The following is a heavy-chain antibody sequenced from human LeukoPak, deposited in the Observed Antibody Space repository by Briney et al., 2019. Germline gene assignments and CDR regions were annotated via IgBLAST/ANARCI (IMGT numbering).Heavy chain of an antibody. CDR2: ISASGSGT. J-gene: IGHJ4*02. Sequence: GGSLRLSCAASRFTFSSYALTWVRQPPGKGLEWVSAISASGSGTYYAASVRGRFTISRDNSKNTMYVQMNSLRVEDTAVYYCAKVWGGSSGWYYFDYWGQGTQVTVSP. V-gene: IGHV3-23*01. D-gene: IGHD6-19*01. CDR1: RFTFSSYA. CDR3: AKVWGGSSGWYYFDY.